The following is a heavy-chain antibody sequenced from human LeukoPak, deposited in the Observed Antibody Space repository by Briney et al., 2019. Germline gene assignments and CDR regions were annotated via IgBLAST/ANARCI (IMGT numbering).Heavy chain of an antibody. CDR2: IRQDGSEK. V-gene: IGHV3-7*01. D-gene: IGHD3-22*01. CDR3: ASARHDSSGYCLDY. Sequence: PGGSLRLSCAASGFTFSNSWMSWVRQAPGKGLEWMANIRQDGSEKYYVDSVKGRFTISRDNSKNTLYLQMNSLRAEDTAVYYCASARHDSSGYCLDYWGQGTLVTVSS. CDR1: GFTFSNSW. J-gene: IGHJ4*02.